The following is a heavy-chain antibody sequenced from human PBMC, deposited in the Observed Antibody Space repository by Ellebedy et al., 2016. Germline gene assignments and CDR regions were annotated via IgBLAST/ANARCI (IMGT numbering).Heavy chain of an antibody. Sequence: GESLKISXAASGFTFRSYAMNWVRQAPGKGLEWVSYINSQINAMYYADSVRGRFTISRDNAKNSLYLQMSSLRAEDTAVYYCARDSGYDWLVDHWGQGTLVTVSS. V-gene: IGHV3-48*04. D-gene: IGHD5-12*01. J-gene: IGHJ5*02. CDR2: INSQINAM. CDR3: ARDSGYDWLVDH. CDR1: GFTFRSYA.